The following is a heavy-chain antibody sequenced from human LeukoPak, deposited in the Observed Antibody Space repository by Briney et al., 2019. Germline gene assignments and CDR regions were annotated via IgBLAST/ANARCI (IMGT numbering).Heavy chain of an antibody. Sequence: GGSLRLSCAASGFTFSSYAMSWVRQAPGKGLEWVSGISGGGDNTYYADSVKGRFTISRDNSKNTLFLAMNSLRPEDTAIYYCAKTLTTAYYYFGMDVWGQGTTVTVSS. CDR1: GFTFSSYA. V-gene: IGHV3-23*01. CDR2: ISGGGDNT. CDR3: AKTLTTAYYYFGMDV. J-gene: IGHJ6*02. D-gene: IGHD4-17*01.